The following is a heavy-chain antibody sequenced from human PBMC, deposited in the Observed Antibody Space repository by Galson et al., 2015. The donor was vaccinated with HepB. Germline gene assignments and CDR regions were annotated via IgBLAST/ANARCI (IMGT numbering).Heavy chain of an antibody. V-gene: IGHV1-69*13. CDR1: GYTFTSYG. CDR3: ATFGVVALATGGG. CDR2: IIPMFGTG. D-gene: IGHD3-3*01. Sequence: SVKVSCKASGYTFTSYGISWVRQAPGEGLEWMGGIIPMFGTGNYARKFQGRVTLTADESTNTAYMALSSLRSDDTAVYYCATFGVVALATGGGWGQGTLVTVSS. J-gene: IGHJ4*02.